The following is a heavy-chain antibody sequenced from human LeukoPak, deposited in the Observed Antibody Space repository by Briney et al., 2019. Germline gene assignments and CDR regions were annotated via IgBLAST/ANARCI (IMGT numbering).Heavy chain of an antibody. D-gene: IGHD3-22*01. CDR1: GFTFSDYW. V-gene: IGHV3-7*04. CDR2: IKQDGSEK. CDR3: ARDEHQYFHASSGRFDY. Sequence: GGSLRLSCAASGFTFSDYWMGWVRQAPGRGLEWVANIKQDGSEKYYVDSVKGRLTISRDDAKNSVYLQMNSLRAEDTAVYYCARDEHQYFHASSGRFDYWGQGTLVTVSS. J-gene: IGHJ4*02.